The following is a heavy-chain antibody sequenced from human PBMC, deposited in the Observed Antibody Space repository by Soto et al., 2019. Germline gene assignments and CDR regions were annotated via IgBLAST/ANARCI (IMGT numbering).Heavy chain of an antibody. CDR1: GYSFTSYW. V-gene: IGHV5-10-1*03. J-gene: IGHJ6*02. CDR3: ARYCSSTSCYSTYYYGMDV. CDR2: IDPSDSYT. D-gene: IGHD2-2*01. Sequence: EVQLVQSGAEVKKPGESLRISCKGSGYSFTSYWISWVRQMPGKGLEWMGRIDPSDSYTNYSPSFQGHVTISADKSISTAYLQWSSLKASDTAMYYCARYCSSTSCYSTYYYGMDVWGQGTTVTVSS.